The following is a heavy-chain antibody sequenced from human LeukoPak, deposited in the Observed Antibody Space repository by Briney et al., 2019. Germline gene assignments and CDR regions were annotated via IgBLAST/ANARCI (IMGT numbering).Heavy chain of an antibody. CDR2: ISGSGGST. D-gene: IGHD5-12*01. Sequence: GGSLRLSCAASGFTFSSYATSWVRQAPGKGLEWVSAISGSGGSTYYADSVKGRFTISRDNSKNTLYLQMNSLRAEDTAVYYCAREGYSGYDSRYFDYWGQGTLVAVSS. V-gene: IGHV3-23*01. CDR3: AREGYSGYDSRYFDY. CDR1: GFTFSSYA. J-gene: IGHJ4*02.